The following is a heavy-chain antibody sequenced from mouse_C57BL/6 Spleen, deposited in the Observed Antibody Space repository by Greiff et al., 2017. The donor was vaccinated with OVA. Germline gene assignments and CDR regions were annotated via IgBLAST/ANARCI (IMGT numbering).Heavy chain of an antibody. J-gene: IGHJ4*01. CDR2: IYPRSGNT. V-gene: IGHV1-81*01. CDR3: ARGELHYAKDY. Sequence: LVESGAELARPGASVKLSCKASGYTFTSYGLSWVKQRTGPGLEWIGEIYPRSGNTYYNEKFKGKATLTADKSSSTAYMELRSLTSEDSAVYFCARGELHYAKDYWGQGTSVTVSS. CDR1: GYTFTSYG.